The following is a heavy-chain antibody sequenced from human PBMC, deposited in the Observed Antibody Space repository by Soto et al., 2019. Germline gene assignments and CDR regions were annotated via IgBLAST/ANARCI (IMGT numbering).Heavy chain of an antibody. V-gene: IGHV4-34*01. J-gene: IGHJ4*02. CDR3: ARNDRIAAAGKQGRPFDY. D-gene: IGHD6-13*01. Sequence: SETLSLTCAVYGVSFSGYYWSWIRQPPGKGLEWIGEINHSGSTNYNPSLKSRVTISVDTSKNQFSLKLSSVTAADTAVYYCARNDRIAAAGKQGRPFDYWGQGTLVTVSS. CDR2: INHSGST. CDR1: GVSFSGYY.